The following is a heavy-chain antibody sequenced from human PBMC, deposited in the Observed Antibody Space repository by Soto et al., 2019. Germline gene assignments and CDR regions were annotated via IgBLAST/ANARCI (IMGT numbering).Heavy chain of an antibody. V-gene: IGHV4-34*01. CDR2: VHPSGST. Sequence: SETLSLTCAVFSASLGDHYWDWIRQSPDKGLEGIGEVHPSGSTDYNPSLKSRLTLSLDTSKNQFSLKVASATAADTAVYCCARGKPSGYRFGPRNFFYYGLDVWGPGTTVTVSS. J-gene: IGHJ6*02. D-gene: IGHD5-18*01. CDR1: SASLGDHY. CDR3: ARGKPSGYRFGPRNFFYYGLDV.